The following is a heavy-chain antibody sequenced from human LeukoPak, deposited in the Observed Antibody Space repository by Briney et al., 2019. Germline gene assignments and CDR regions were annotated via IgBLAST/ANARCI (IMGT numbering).Heavy chain of an antibody. CDR3: ARPVWFGDAFDI. D-gene: IGHD3-10*01. Sequence: GESLKFSCKGSGYRFTSYWIGWARQMPGKGLEWMGIIYPGDSDTRYSPSFQGQVTISADKSISTAYLQWSSLMSSDTAMYYCARPVWFGDAFDIWGPGTMVTVSS. CDR1: GYRFTSYW. J-gene: IGHJ3*02. V-gene: IGHV5-51*01. CDR2: IYPGDSDT.